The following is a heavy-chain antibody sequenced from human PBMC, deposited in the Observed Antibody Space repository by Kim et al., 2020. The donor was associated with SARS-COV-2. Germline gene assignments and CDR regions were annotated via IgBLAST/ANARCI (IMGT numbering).Heavy chain of an antibody. D-gene: IGHD3-10*01. V-gene: IGHV3-7*01. CDR1: GFTFSSYW. CDR2: VKQDGSER. J-gene: IGHJ4*01. Sequence: GGSLRLSCAASGFTFSSYWMSWVRQAPGKGLEWVANVKQDGSERNYVDSVKGRFTISRDNAKNSLYLQMDILRAEDTAVYYGARGSGSYYIHWGHGTLVT. CDR3: ARGSGSYYIH.